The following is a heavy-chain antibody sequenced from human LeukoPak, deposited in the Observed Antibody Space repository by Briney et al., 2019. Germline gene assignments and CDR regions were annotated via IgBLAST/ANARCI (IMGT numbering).Heavy chain of an antibody. CDR2: IWYDGSNK. CDR3: ARDLIAAAGLDAFDI. J-gene: IGHJ3*02. D-gene: IGHD6-13*01. Sequence: GRSLRLSCAASGFTFSSYGMHWVRQAPGKGLEWVAVIWYDGSNKYYADSVKGRFTISRDNSKNTLYLQMNSLRAEDTAVYYCARDLIAAAGLDAFDIWGQGTMVTVSS. V-gene: IGHV3-33*01. CDR1: GFTFSSYG.